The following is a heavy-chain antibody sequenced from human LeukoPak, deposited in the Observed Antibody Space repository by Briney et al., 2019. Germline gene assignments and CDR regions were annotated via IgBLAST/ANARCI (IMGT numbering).Heavy chain of an antibody. J-gene: IGHJ3*02. CDR1: GGSISSYY. CDR3: AREGGGNSGGAFDI. CDR2: IYYSGST. V-gene: IGHV4-59*01. D-gene: IGHD4-23*01. Sequence: SETLSLTCTVSGGSISSYYWSWIRQPPGKGLEWIGYIYYSGSTNYNPSLKSRVTISVDTSKNQFSLKLSSVTAADTAVYYCAREGGGNSGGAFDIWGRGTMVTVSS.